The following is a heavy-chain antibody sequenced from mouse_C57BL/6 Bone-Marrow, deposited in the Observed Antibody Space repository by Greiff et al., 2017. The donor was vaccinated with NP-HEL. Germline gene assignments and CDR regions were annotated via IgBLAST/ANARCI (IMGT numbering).Heavy chain of an antibody. D-gene: IGHD1-1*01. CDR1: GFSLTSYG. CDR3: ASRGIYVGFAY. J-gene: IGHJ3*01. CDR2: IWGVGST. Sequence: VQLQQSGPGLVAPSQSLSITCTVSGFSLTSYGVNWVRQSPGKGLEWLGVIWGVGSTNYNSALKSRLSISKDNSKSQVFLKMNSLQTDDTAMYYCASRGIYVGFAYWGQGTLVTVSA. V-gene: IGHV2-6*01.